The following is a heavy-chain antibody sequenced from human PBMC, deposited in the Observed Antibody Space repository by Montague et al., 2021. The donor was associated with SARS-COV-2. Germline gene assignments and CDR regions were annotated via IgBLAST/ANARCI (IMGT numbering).Heavy chain of an antibody. CDR2: IYNRGTN. Sequence: SETLSLTCTVSDDSFSHYFCCWIRQPRGKGLEWIGNIYNRGTNNXKPALKSVVSLSIDKSKNQLSLNLTAVTAADTAVYYCARVGTGYSSNLPSYFQHWGLGTLVTVSS. J-gene: IGHJ1*01. D-gene: IGHD6-13*01. CDR1: DDSFSHYF. CDR3: ARVGTGYSSNLPSYFQH. V-gene: IGHV4-59*01.